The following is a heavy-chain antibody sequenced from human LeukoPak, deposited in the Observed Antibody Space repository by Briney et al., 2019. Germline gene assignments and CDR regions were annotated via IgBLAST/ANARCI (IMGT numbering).Heavy chain of an antibody. J-gene: IGHJ3*01. CDR1: GVSFSGYY. V-gene: IGHV4-34*01. CDR3: AKVYSSSSRDSFDV. CDR2: INHGGGT. Sequence: SETLSLTCAVYGVSFSGYYWSWIRQSPGKGLEWVGEINHGGGTNCNTSLESRVTMSVDTSKRQFTLKLNSVTAADTAVYYCAKVYSSSSRDSFDVWGPGTMVIVSS. D-gene: IGHD6-6*01.